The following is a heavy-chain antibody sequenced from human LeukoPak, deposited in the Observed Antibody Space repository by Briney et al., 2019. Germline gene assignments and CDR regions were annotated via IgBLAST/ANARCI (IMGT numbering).Heavy chain of an antibody. J-gene: IGHJ5*02. CDR3: ARLYDYVWGSYDWFDP. CDR2: IYYSGST. D-gene: IGHD3-16*01. Sequence: SETLSLTCTASGGTISSYYRSWIRQPPGKGLEWIGYIYYSGSTNYNPSLKSRVTISVDTSKNQFSLKLSSVTAADTAVYYCARLYDYVWGSYDWFDPRGQGTLVTVSS. CDR1: GGTISSYY. V-gene: IGHV4-59*01.